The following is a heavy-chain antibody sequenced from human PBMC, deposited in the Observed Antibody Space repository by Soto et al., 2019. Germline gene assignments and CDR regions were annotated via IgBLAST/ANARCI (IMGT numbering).Heavy chain of an antibody. D-gene: IGHD6-13*01. Sequence: SETLSLTCTVSGGSISNYYWTWIRQPPGKGLEWIGYIYYSGSTNYNPSLKSRVTISVDTSKNQFSLKLSSVTAADTAVYYCARRYSSAFDIWSQGTMVTVSS. CDR3: ARRYSSAFDI. J-gene: IGHJ3*02. CDR2: IYYSGST. V-gene: IGHV4-59*08. CDR1: GGSISNYY.